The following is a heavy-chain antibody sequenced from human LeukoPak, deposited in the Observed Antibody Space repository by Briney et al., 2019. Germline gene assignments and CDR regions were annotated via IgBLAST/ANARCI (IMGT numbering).Heavy chain of an antibody. V-gene: IGHV4-61*02. CDR1: GYSISSDYY. D-gene: IGHD5-12*01. CDR2: IYTSGST. Sequence: SETLSLTCTVSGYSISSDYYWAWIRQPAGKGLEWIGRIYTSGSTNYNPSLKSRVTISVDMSKNQFSLKLSSVTAADTAVYYCARTSGYDVNFDYWGQGTLVTVSS. CDR3: ARTSGYDVNFDY. J-gene: IGHJ4*02.